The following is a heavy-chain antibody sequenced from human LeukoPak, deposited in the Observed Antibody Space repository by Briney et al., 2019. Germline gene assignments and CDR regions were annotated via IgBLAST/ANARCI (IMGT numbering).Heavy chain of an antibody. CDR2: ISAYNGNT. V-gene: IGHV1-18*01. CDR3: ARDRDYCSSTSCYADNWFDP. D-gene: IGHD2-2*01. J-gene: IGHJ5*02. CDR1: GYTFTSYG. Sequence: ASVKVSCKASGYTFTSYGISWVRQAPGQGLEWMGWISAYNGNTNYAQKLQGRATMTTDTSTSTAYMELRSLRSDDTAVYYCARDRDYCSSTSCYADNWFDPWGQGTLVTVSS.